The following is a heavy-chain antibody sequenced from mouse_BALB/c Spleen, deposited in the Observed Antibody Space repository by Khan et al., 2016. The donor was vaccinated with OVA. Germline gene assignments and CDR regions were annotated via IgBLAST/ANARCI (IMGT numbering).Heavy chain of an antibody. D-gene: IGHD3-1*01. CDR1: GYTFTNYW. CDR3: ARWATWYFDV. J-gene: IGHJ1*01. Sequence: VQLKQSGGEVVRPGTSVKISCKASGYTFTNYWLGWIRQRPGHGLEWIGDIYPGGYFTNYNEQFKDKATLTVDTSSPTANLQLSSLKSEDSAVYCWARWATWYFDVWGAGTTVTVSS. CDR2: IYPGGYFT. V-gene: IGHV1-63*02.